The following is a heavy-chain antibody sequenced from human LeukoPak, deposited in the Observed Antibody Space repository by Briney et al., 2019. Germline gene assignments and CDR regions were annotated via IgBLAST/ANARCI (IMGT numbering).Heavy chain of an antibody. CDR3: AREAYCGGDCRSPFFAY. CDR2: INPNSGGT. Sequence: GASVKVSCKASGYTFTDYYMHWVRQAPGQGLQWMGWINPNSGGTNYAQKFQGRVTMTRDTSIGTAYMELSRLRSDDTAVYYCAREAYCGGDCRSPFFAYWGQGTLVAVSS. D-gene: IGHD2-21*02. V-gene: IGHV1-2*02. J-gene: IGHJ4*02. CDR1: GYTFTDYY.